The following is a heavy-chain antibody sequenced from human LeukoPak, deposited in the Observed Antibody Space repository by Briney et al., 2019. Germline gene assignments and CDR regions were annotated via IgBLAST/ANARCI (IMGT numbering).Heavy chain of an antibody. D-gene: IGHD2-15*01. J-gene: IGHJ4*01. CDR3: AKANSGGHHVSTD. CDR1: RFSFSSYA. V-gene: IGHV3-23*01. Sequence: GRSLRLSCAASRFSFSSYAMTWVRQAPGEGLEWVSSVSGSSGSTYYADSVKGRFTISRDNSRNTLYLQMNSLRAEDTAVYYCAKANSGGHHVSTDWGHGTQVTVSS. CDR2: VSGSSGST.